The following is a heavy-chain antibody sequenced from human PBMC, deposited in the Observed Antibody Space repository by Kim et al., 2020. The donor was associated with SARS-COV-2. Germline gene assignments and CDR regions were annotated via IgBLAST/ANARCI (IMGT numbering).Heavy chain of an antibody. CDR1: GFTFDDYA. D-gene: IGHD6-13*01. CDR3: AKDYSSSWYLCYGMDV. Sequence: GGSLRLSCAASGFTFDDYAMHWVRQAPGKGLEWVSGISWNSGSIGYADSVKGRFTISRDNAKNSLYLQMNSLRAEDTALYYCAKDYSSSWYLCYGMDVWGQGTTVTVSS. CDR2: ISWNSGSI. J-gene: IGHJ6*02. V-gene: IGHV3-9*01.